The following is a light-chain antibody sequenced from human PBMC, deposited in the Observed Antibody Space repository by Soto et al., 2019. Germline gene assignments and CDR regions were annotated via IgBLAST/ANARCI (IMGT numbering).Light chain of an antibody. CDR1: QSVSSSY. J-gene: IGKJ2*01. CDR2: GAS. V-gene: IGKV3-20*01. CDR3: QQYDTTPMYT. Sequence: EIVLTQSPGTLSLSPGERATLSCRASQSVSSSYLAWYRQKPGQAPRLLIYGASSRATGIPDRFSGSGSGTDFTLTISRLEPEDVAVYYCQQYDTTPMYTFGQGTKLEIK.